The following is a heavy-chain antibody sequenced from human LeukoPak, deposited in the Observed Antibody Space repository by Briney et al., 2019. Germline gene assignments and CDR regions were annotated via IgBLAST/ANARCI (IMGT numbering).Heavy chain of an antibody. D-gene: IGHD2-15*01. CDR3: AREGCSGGSCYHNWFDP. CDR2: INQDGSEK. CDR1: GCTFSSYW. V-gene: IGHV3-7*01. J-gene: IGHJ5*02. Sequence: AGGSLRLSCAASGCTFSSYWMSWVRQAPGKGLEWVANINQDGSEKYYVDSVKGRFTISRDNAKNSLYLQMNSLRAEDTAVYYCAREGCSGGSCYHNWFDPWGQGTLVTVSS.